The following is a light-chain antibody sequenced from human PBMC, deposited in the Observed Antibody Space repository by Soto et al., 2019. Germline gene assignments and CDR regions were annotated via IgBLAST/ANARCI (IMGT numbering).Light chain of an antibody. CDR2: GAS. CDR3: QQYNNWPRT. Sequence: EIVMTQSPATLSVSPGERATLSCRASQSVSSNLAWYQQKPGQAPRLPIYGASTRATGIPARFSGSGSGTEFTLTISSLQSEDFAVYYCQQYNNWPRTFDQGT. V-gene: IGKV3-15*01. J-gene: IGKJ1*01. CDR1: QSVSSN.